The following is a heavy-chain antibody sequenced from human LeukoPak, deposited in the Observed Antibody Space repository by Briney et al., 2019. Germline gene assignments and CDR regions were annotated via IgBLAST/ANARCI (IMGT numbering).Heavy chain of an antibody. CDR2: FDPEDGET. CDR3: ARGGGVDTAMPN. D-gene: IGHD5-18*01. J-gene: IGHJ4*02. Sequence: ASVKVSCKVSGYTLTELSMHWVRQAPGKGLEWMGGFDPEDGETIYAQKFQGRVTMTEDTSTDTAYMELRSLRSDDTAVYYCARGGGVDTAMPNWGQGTLVTVSS. V-gene: IGHV1-24*01. CDR1: GYTLTELS.